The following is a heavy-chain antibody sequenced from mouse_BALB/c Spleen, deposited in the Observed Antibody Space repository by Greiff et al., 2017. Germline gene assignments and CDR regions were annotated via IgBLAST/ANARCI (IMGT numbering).Heavy chain of an antibody. CDR3: ARDVRYDVAWFAY. V-gene: IGHV1-26*01. J-gene: IGHJ3*01. D-gene: IGHD2-14*01. CDR2: VNPNNGGT. CDR1: GYSFTGYY. Sequence: EVQLQQSGAELARPGASVKISCKASGYSFTGYYMHWVKQSHGKSLEWIGRVNPNNGGTSYNQKFKGKAILTVDKSSSTAYMELRSLTSEDSAVYYCARDVRYDVAWFAYWGQGTLVTVSA.